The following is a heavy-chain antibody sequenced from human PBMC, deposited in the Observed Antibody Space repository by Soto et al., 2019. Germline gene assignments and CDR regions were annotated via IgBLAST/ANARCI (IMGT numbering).Heavy chain of an antibody. Sequence: PGGSLRLSCAASGFTFSSYSMNWVRQAPGKGLEWVSYISSSSSTIYYTDSVKGRFTISRDNAKNSLYLQMNSLRAEDTAVYYCARDQNTYYYDSSGYYYVDHYYYYGMDVWGQGTTVTVSS. V-gene: IGHV3-48*01. J-gene: IGHJ6*02. CDR2: ISSSSSTI. D-gene: IGHD3-22*01. CDR1: GFTFSSYS. CDR3: ARDQNTYYYDSSGYYYVDHYYYYGMDV.